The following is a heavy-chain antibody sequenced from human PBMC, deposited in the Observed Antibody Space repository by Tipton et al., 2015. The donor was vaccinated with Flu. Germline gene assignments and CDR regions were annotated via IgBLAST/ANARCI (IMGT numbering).Heavy chain of an antibody. D-gene: IGHD4/OR15-4a*01. CDR1: GFPLADYA. CDR3: YSRGAWFDP. CDR2: IRGKGFSGTT. Sequence: RSLRLSCTASGFPLADYAMTWVRQAPGKGLEWVGFIRGKGFSGTTEYAASVRGRFTISRDDSKNIAYLQMNSLKTEDTAVYYCYSRGAWFDPWGQGTLVTVSS. V-gene: IGHV3-49*04. J-gene: IGHJ5*02.